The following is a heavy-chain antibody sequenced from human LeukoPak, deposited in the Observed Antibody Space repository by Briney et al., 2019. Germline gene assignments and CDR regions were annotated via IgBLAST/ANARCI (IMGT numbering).Heavy chain of an antibody. V-gene: IGHV3-43*02. CDR3: AKDLDYGSGSFPPDY. CDR2: ISGHGGST. D-gene: IGHD3-10*01. CDR1: GFTFDDYA. J-gene: IGHJ4*02. Sequence: GGSLRLSCAASGFTFDDYAMHWVRHAPGKGLEWVSLISGHGGSTYYADSVKGRFTISRDNSKNSLYLQMNSLRTEDTALYYCAKDLDYGSGSFPPDYWGQGTLVTVSS.